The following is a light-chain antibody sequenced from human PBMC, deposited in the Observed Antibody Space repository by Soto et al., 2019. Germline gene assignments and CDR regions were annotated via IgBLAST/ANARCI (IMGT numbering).Light chain of an antibody. J-gene: IGLJ1*01. CDR3: CSYPGSSTFSYL. V-gene: IGLV2-23*02. CDR2: EVS. Sequence: QSVLTQPASVSGSPGQSITISCTGTSSDVGSYNLVSWYQQHPGKAPKLMIYEVSKRPSGVSNRFSGSKSGNTASLTISGLQAEDESVYYCCSYPGSSTFSYLFGTGTNFTVL. CDR1: SSDVGSYNL.